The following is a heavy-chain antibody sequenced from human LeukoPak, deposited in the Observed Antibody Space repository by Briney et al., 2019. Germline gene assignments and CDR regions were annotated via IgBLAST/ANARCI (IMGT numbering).Heavy chain of an antibody. V-gene: IGHV1-46*01. Sequence: ASVKVSCKXSGYTFASYYMHWVRQSPGQGLEWMGIINPSGGSTSYAQKFQGRVTMTRDTSTSTVYMELSSLRSEDTAVYYCARGPSLVVVTAIPFDYWGQGTLVTVSS. CDR2: INPSGGST. D-gene: IGHD2-21*02. CDR3: ARGPSLVVVTAIPFDY. CDR1: GYTFASYY. J-gene: IGHJ4*02.